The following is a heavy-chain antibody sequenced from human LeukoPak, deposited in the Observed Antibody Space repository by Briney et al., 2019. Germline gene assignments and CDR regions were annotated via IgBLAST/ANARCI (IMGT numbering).Heavy chain of an antibody. Sequence: SETLSLTCTVSGGSISSYYWSWIRQPPGKGLEWIGYIYYSGSTNYNPSLKSRVTISVDTSKNQFSLKLSSVTAADTAVCYCARARRGAEFDYWGQGTLVTVSS. D-gene: IGHD6-25*01. CDR1: GGSISSYY. CDR3: ARARRGAEFDY. CDR2: IYYSGST. V-gene: IGHV4-59*01. J-gene: IGHJ4*02.